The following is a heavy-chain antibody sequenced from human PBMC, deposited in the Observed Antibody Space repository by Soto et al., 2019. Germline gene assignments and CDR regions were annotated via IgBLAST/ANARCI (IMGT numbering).Heavy chain of an antibody. V-gene: IGHV1-8*01. Sequence: VKVSCKASGYTFTSYDINWVRQATGQGLEWMGWMNTNSGNTGYAQKFQGRVTMTRNTSISTAYMELSSLRSEDTAVYYCARGSFYCSGGSCYSDFDYWGQGTLVTVSS. D-gene: IGHD2-15*01. CDR3: ARGSFYCSGGSCYSDFDY. CDR1: GYTFTSYD. J-gene: IGHJ4*02. CDR2: MNTNSGNT.